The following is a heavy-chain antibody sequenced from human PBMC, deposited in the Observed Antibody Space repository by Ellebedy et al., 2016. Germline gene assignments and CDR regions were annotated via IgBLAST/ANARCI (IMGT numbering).Heavy chain of an antibody. V-gene: IGHV3-23*01. Sequence: GGSLRLSXAASGFTFSSYAMSWVRQAPGKGLEWVSAISGSGGSTYYADSVKGRFTISRDNSKNTLYLQMNSLRAEDTAVYYCAKDTQLVEDPFDYWGQGTLVTVSS. CDR1: GFTFSSYA. CDR3: AKDTQLVEDPFDY. D-gene: IGHD6-13*01. CDR2: ISGSGGST. J-gene: IGHJ4*02.